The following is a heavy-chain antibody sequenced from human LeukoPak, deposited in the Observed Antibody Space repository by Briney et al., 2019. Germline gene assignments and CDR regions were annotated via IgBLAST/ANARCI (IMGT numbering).Heavy chain of an antibody. D-gene: IGHD5-18*01. Sequence: GGSLRLSCAASGFTVSSNYMSWVRQAPGKGLEWVSVIYSGGSTYYADSVKGRFTISRDNSKNTLYLQMNSLRAEDTAVYYCATSVDTAMVDYWGQGNLVTVSA. CDR3: ATSVDTAMVDY. CDR1: GFTVSSNY. CDR2: IYSGGST. V-gene: IGHV3-66*01. J-gene: IGHJ4*02.